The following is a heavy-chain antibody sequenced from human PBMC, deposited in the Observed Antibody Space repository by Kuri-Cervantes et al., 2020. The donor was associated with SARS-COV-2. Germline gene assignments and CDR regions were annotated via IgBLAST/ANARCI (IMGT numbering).Heavy chain of an antibody. Sequence: ASVNVSCLASGYTFTDYHMHWVRQAPGQGPEWMGWINPKSGGTNYAQKFQGRVTMTRDPSISPAYLELSRLRADDPAVYYRAREVDILTGYFFDSWGQGTLVTVSS. CDR1: GYTFTDYH. CDR2: INPKSGGT. J-gene: IGHJ4*02. CDR3: AREVDILTGYFFDS. D-gene: IGHD3-9*01. V-gene: IGHV1-2*02.